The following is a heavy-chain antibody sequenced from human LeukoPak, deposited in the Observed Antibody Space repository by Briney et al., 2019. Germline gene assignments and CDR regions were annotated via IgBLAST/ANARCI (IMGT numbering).Heavy chain of an antibody. CDR2: ISGGDGNT. J-gene: IGHJ3*02. CDR3: GKNRYSGSLSPFDI. CDR1: GFTVSSNY. Sequence: GGSLRLSCAASGFTVSSNYMSWVRQAPGKGLEWVSAISGGDGNTYYADSVKGRFTISRDNSKNTLYLQMNSLRAEDTAVYYCGKNRYSGSLSPFDIWGQGTMVTVSS. D-gene: IGHD1-26*01. V-gene: IGHV3-23*01.